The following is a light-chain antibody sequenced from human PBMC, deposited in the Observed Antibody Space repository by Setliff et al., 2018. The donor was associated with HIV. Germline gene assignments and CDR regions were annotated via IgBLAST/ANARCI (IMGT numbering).Light chain of an antibody. CDR3: QVWDSSSDHHV. Sequence: SYELTQPPSVSVAPGKTARITCGGNNIGSKSVHWYQQKPGQAPVQVVYDDNDRPSGIPERFSGSNSGNTATLTISRVEAGDEADYYCQVWDSSSDHHVFGTGTKVTVL. J-gene: IGLJ1*01. CDR2: DDN. CDR1: NIGSKS. V-gene: IGLV3-21*03.